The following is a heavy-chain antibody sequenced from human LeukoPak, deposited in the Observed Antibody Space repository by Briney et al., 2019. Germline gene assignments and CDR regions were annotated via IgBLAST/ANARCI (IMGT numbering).Heavy chain of an antibody. CDR1: GGSMSSYY. CDR3: ARHTHSIARYYFDY. Sequence: SETLSLTCTVSGGSMSSYYWSWVRQPPGKRLEWIGHIYSSESTNYNPSLKSRVTMSVDTSNNQFSLRLSSVTAADTAVYYCARHTHSIARYYFDYWGQGTLVTVSS. J-gene: IGHJ4*02. CDR2: IYSSEST. V-gene: IGHV4-59*01. D-gene: IGHD6-13*01.